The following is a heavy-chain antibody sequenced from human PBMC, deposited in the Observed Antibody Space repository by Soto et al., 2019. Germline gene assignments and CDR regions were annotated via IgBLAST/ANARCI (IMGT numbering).Heavy chain of an antibody. D-gene: IGHD2-21*01. V-gene: IGHV1-69*02. CDR2: IIPILVIA. CDR3: ASPNPIRGSGFLFDY. Sequence: QVQLVQSGAEVKKPGSSVKVSCKASGGTFSSYTISWVRQAPGQGLEWMGRIIPILVIANYAQKFQGRVTITADKSTTTASVQLSSLRSEDTAVYYCASPNPIRGSGFLFDYWGQGTLVTVSS. J-gene: IGHJ4*02. CDR1: GGTFSSYT.